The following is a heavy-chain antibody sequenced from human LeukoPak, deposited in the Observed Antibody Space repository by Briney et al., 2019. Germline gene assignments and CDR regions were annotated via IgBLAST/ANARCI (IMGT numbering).Heavy chain of an antibody. CDR2: VDHTGST. Sequence: SETLSLTCAVSGDSISSSHWWSWVRQSPGKGLEWIGYVDHTGSTNFNPSLNGRVSISRDTSKNLFSLRLRSVTAADTAVYFCARGRVSSSTWYSTYYYYFYMDVWGKGTTVTVSS. J-gene: IGHJ6*03. D-gene: IGHD1-1*01. CDR1: GDSISSSHW. CDR3: ARGRVSSSTWYSTYYYYFYMDV. V-gene: IGHV4-4*02.